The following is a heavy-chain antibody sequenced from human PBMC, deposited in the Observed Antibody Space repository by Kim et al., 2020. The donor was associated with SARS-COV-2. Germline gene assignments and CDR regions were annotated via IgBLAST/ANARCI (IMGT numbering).Heavy chain of an antibody. D-gene: IGHD4-17*01. CDR1: GFTVSSNY. V-gene: IGHV3-66*01. Sequence: GGSLRLSCTASGFTVSSNYMSWVRQAPGKGLELVSIIYINGITYYVDSVKGIFTISRNNSKNTLYLQMNSLRVEDTAVYYCARDGGYGDSNWFYPWSQGTLVTVSS. CDR2: IYINGIT. CDR3: ARDGGYGDSNWFYP. J-gene: IGHJ5*02.